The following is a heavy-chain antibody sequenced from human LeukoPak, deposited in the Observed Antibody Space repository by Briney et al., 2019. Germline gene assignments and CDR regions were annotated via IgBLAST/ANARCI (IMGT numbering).Heavy chain of an antibody. CDR2: INPSGGST. CDR1: GYTFTSYY. V-gene: IGHV1-46*01. D-gene: IGHD4-17*01. CDR3: AREDMTTVTTDYYYYYGMDV. Sequence: ASVKVSCKASGYTFTSYYMHWVRQAPGQGLEWMGIINPSGGSTSYAQKFQGRVTMTRDTSTSTVYMELSSLRSEDTAVYYCAREDMTTVTTDYYYYYGMDVWGQGTTVTVS. J-gene: IGHJ6*02.